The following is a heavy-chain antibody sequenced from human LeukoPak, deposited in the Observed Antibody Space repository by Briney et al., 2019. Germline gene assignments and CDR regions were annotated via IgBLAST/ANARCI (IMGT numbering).Heavy chain of an antibody. V-gene: IGHV3-23*01. CDR3: ASAEKYYYGSGSYITY. J-gene: IGHJ4*02. CDR1: GFTFSSYS. D-gene: IGHD3-10*01. Sequence: GGSLRLSCAASGFTFSSYSMNWVRQAPGKGLEWVSAISGSGGSTYYADSVKGRFTISRDNSKNTLYLQMNSLRAEDTAVYYCASAEKYYYGSGSYITYWGQGTLVTVSS. CDR2: ISGSGGST.